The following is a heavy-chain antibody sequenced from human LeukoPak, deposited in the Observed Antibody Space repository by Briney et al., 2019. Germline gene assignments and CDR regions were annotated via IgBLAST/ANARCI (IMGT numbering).Heavy chain of an antibody. D-gene: IGHD3-16*01. J-gene: IGHJ5*02. CDR3: ARDWGWAFDP. CDR2: MSEDGRRR. V-gene: IGHV3-7*01. Sequence: GGSLRLSCVASGFSFSSRWMSWVRQAPGKGLEWVAHMSEDGRRRDYVDSLRGRFTISRDNAKDSLFLELNSLRDEDTAVYYCARDWGWAFDPWGQGTLVTVFS. CDR1: GFSFSSRW.